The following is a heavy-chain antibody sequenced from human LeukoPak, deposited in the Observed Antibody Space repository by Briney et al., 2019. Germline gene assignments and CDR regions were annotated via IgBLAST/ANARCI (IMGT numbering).Heavy chain of an antibody. J-gene: IGHJ5*02. Sequence: PSETLSLTCTVSGGSISSSNYYWGWIRQPPGKRLEWIGTVYYSGSTYYNPSLNSRVTISVDTSKNQFSLKLTSVTAADTAVYYCAKSPYDFWSGGFDPWGQGTLVTVSS. CDR3: AKSPYDFWSGGFDP. D-gene: IGHD3-3*01. CDR2: VYYSGST. V-gene: IGHV4-39*07. CDR1: GGSISSSNYY.